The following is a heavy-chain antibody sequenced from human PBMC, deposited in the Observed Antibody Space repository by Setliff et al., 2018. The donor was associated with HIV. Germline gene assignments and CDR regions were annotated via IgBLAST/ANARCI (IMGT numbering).Heavy chain of an antibody. D-gene: IGHD3-3*01. CDR3: ARNYYDVWSLSFGGWFDP. CDR1: GYTFTTYA. Sequence: ASVKVSCKASGYTFTTYAMNWVRQAPGQGPGWMGWINTNTGNPTYAQGFTGRFVFSLDTSVSTAYLQISSLKAEDTAVYYCARNYYDVWSLSFGGWFDPWGQGTQVTVSS. V-gene: IGHV7-4-1*02. CDR2: INTNTGNP. J-gene: IGHJ5*02.